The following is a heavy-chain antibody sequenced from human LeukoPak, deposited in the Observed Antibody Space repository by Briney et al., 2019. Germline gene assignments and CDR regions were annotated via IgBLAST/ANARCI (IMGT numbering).Heavy chain of an antibody. J-gene: IGHJ3*02. CDR1: GFAFSSYA. Sequence: PGGSLRLSCAASGFAFSSYAMSWVRQAPGKGLEWVSAISGSGGSTYYADSVKGRFTISRDNSKNTLYLQMNSLRAEDTAVYYCASSSYDSSGTRGAFDIWGQGTMVTVFS. CDR3: ASSSYDSSGTRGAFDI. D-gene: IGHD3-22*01. CDR2: ISGSGGST. V-gene: IGHV3-23*01.